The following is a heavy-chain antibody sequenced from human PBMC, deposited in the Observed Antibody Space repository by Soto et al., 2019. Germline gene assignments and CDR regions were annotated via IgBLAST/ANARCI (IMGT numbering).Heavy chain of an antibody. CDR2: INAGNGNT. CDR3: ARNLMDYDILTGYYMASYFDY. D-gene: IGHD3-9*01. V-gene: IGHV1-3*01. J-gene: IGHJ4*02. Sequence: ASVKVSCKASGYTFTSYAMHWVRQAPGQRLEWMGWINAGNGNTKYSQKFQGRVTITRDTSASTAYMELSSLRSEDTAVYYCARNLMDYDILTGYYMASYFDYWRQGTLVTVSP. CDR1: GYTFTSYA.